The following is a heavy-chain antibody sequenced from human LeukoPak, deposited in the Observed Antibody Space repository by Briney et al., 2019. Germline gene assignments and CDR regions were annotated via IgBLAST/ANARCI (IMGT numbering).Heavy chain of an antibody. CDR2: ICYSGST. J-gene: IGHJ4*02. CDR1: GGSISSYY. V-gene: IGHV4-59*08. CDR3: ARALGVAATNDY. D-gene: IGHD2-15*01. Sequence: PSETLSLTCTVSGGSISSYYWSWIRQPPGKGLEWIGYICYSGSTNYNPSLKSRVTISVDTSKNQFSLKLSSVTAADTAVYYCARALGVAATNDYWGQGTLVTVSS.